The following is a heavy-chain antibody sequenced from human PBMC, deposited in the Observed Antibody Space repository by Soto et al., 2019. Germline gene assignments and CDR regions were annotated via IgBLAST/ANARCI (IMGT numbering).Heavy chain of an antibody. D-gene: IGHD2-21*02. CDR3: ARDLWGYCGTDCYPLDV. Sequence: ASVKVSCKASGYTLTSYGIIWVRQAPGQGLEWMGWISAYNGNTNYAQKLQGRVTMTTDTSTSTAYMELRSLRSDDTAVYYCARDLWGYCGTDCYPLDVWGQGTTVTVSS. CDR1: GYTLTSYG. J-gene: IGHJ6*02. CDR2: ISAYNGNT. V-gene: IGHV1-18*01.